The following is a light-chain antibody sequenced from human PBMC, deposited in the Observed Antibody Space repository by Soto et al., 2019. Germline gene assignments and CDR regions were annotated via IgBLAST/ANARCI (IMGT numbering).Light chain of an antibody. V-gene: IGLV2-14*01. CDR1: SSDVGGYNY. Sequence: QSVLTQPASVSGSPGQSITISCTGTSSDVGGYNYVSWYQQHPGQVPKLTIYEVTNRPSGVSSRFSGSKSGNTAPLTISGLQAEGEGYYYCRPISNRDTWVFGGGTKLTVL. J-gene: IGLJ3*02. CDR3: RPISNRDTWV. CDR2: EVT.